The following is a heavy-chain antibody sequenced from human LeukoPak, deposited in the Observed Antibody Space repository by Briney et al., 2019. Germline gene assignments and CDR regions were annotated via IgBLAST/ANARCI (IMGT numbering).Heavy chain of an antibody. CDR3: AKGDSSTWSLLDY. J-gene: IGHJ4*02. CDR1: GFTFDGCA. V-gene: IGHV3-9*01. Sequence: GGSLRLSCAASGFTFDGCAMHWVRQAPGKGLEWVSGISWNSVSVGYADSVKGRFTISRDNARNSLYLQMNSLRADDTALYYCAKGDSSTWSLLDYWGQGTLVTVSS. D-gene: IGHD6-13*01. CDR2: ISWNSVSV.